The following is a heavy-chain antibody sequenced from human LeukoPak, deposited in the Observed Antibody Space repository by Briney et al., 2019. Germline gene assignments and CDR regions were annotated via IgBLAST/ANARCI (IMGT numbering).Heavy chain of an antibody. CDR3: ARTDIGRFFPFDP. CDR2: IYYSGST. Sequence: SETLSLTCTVSGGSISSYYWSWIQQPPGKGLEWIGYIYYSGSTNYNPSLKSRVTISVDTSKNQFSLKLSSVAAADTAVYYCARTDIGRFFPFDPWGQGTLVTVSS. J-gene: IGHJ5*02. V-gene: IGHV4-59*08. CDR1: GGSISSYY. D-gene: IGHD3-3*01.